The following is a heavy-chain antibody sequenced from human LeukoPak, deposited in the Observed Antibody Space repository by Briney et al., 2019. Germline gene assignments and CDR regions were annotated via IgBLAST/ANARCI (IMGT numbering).Heavy chain of an antibody. Sequence: GGSLRLSCVDSGFTFSSYWMSWVRRAPGKGLEWVANIKQDGSEKYYVDSVKGRFTISRDNAKNSLYLQMNSLRAEDTAVYYCARAGGGVFDYWGQGTLVTVSS. D-gene: IGHD3-16*01. CDR2: IKQDGSEK. V-gene: IGHV3-7*03. CDR3: ARAGGGVFDY. J-gene: IGHJ4*02. CDR1: GFTFSSYW.